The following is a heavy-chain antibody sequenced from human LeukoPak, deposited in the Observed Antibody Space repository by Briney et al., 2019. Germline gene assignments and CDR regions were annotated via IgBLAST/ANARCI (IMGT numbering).Heavy chain of an antibody. CDR1: GGSISSSSYY. CDR3: ASGNPRQKSLRYFDWLLHY. CDR2: IYYSGST. Sequence: PSETLSLTCTVSGGSISSSSYYWGWIRQPPGKGLEWIGSIYYSGSTYYNPSLKSRVTISVDTSKNQFSLKLSSVTAADTAVYYCASGNPRQKSLRYFDWLLHYWGQGTLVTVSS. V-gene: IGHV4-39*07. J-gene: IGHJ4*02. D-gene: IGHD3-9*01.